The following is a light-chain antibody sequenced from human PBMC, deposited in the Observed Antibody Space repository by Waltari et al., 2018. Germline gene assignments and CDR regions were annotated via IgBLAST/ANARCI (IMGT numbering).Light chain of an antibody. CDR2: DVS. V-gene: IGLV2-14*03. CDR1: SSDVGGYIY. J-gene: IGLJ3*02. Sequence: QSALTQPASVSGSPGQSITISCTGTSSDVGGYIYVSWYQQHPGKAPKLIVYDVSKRPSVVSNRFSGSKSGNTASLTISGLQAEDEADYYCSSYTSSITLVFGGGTKLTVL. CDR3: SSYTSSITLV.